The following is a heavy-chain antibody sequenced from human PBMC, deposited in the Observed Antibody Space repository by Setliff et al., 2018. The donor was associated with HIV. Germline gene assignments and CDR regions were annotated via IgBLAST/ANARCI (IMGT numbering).Heavy chain of an antibody. Sequence: KASETLSLTCTVSGASISSHYWSWIRQPPGKGLEWIGYSYYRGSTNYNPSLKSRVTISVDTSKNQFSLKLSSVTAADTAVYYCARLDYGSGSYPYLFDYWGQGTLVTVSS. CDR3: ARLDYGSGSYPYLFDY. V-gene: IGHV4-59*11. CDR2: SYYRGST. J-gene: IGHJ4*02. D-gene: IGHD3-10*01. CDR1: GASISSHY.